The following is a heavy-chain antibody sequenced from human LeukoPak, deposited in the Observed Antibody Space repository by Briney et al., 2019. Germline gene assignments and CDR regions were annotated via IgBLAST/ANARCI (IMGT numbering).Heavy chain of an antibody. CDR2: ITSSGNTI. Sequence: GVSLRLSCAASAFTFSSYEMNWVRQAPGKGLEWVSYITSSGNTIYYADSVKVRFTISRDNAKNSLYLQMNRLRAEDTAVYYCARLTTMTTTGGPFDYWGQGTLVTASS. CDR1: AFTFSSYE. J-gene: IGHJ4*02. CDR3: ARLTTMTTTGGPFDY. D-gene: IGHD4-17*01. V-gene: IGHV3-48*03.